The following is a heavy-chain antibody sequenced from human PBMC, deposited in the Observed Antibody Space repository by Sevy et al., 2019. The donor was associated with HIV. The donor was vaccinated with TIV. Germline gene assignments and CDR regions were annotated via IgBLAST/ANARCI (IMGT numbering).Heavy chain of an antibody. CDR1: GFTFSSYA. J-gene: IGHJ3*02. Sequence: GGSLRLSCAASGFTFSSYAMSWVRQAPGKGLEWVSAISGSGGSTYYADSVKGRFTISRDNSKNTLYLQMNSLRVEDTAVYYCAKDRATSSKWFRRDRDAFDIWGQGTMVTVSS. D-gene: IGHD3-10*01. V-gene: IGHV3-23*01. CDR2: ISGSGGST. CDR3: AKDRATSSKWFRRDRDAFDI.